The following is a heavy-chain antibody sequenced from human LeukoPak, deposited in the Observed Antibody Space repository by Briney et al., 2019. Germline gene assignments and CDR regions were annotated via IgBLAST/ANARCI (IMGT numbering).Heavy chain of an antibody. Sequence: GGSLRLSCAASGFTLSSYWMHWVRQAPGKGLVWVSRISSDESSRSYADSVKGRFTISRDNSKNTLYLQMNSLRAEDTAMYYCARASNYFDSRGLHWFDPWGQGTLVTVSS. CDR1: GFTLSSYW. CDR3: ARASNYFDSRGLHWFDP. J-gene: IGHJ5*02. CDR2: ISSDESSR. D-gene: IGHD3-22*01. V-gene: IGHV3-74*01.